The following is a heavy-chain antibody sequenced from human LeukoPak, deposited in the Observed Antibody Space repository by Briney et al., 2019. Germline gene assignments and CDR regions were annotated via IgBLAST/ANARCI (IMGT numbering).Heavy chain of an antibody. J-gene: IGHJ4*02. V-gene: IGHV3-9*01. CDR3: AKDGEAGAEKFRPIDS. Sequence: GGSLRLSCAASGFTFDDYALHWVRQAPGRGLEWVSGMSWDGGTKGYADSVRGRFTISRDNTKNPQYLQMNSLRSEDTALDYCAKDGEAGAEKFRPIDSWGQGILVTVSS. CDR2: MSWDGGTK. CDR1: GFTFDDYA. D-gene: IGHD6-13*01.